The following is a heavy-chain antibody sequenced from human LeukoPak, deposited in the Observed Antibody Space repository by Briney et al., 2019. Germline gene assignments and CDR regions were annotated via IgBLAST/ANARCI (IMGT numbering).Heavy chain of an antibody. Sequence: SQTLSLTCAISGDSVSSSSAAWNWIRQSPSRGLEWLGRTYFRSKWYTDYADSVKSRISITADTSKNQFSLHLNSVTPEDTALYYCARDLSGGIGILRGSIHDWGQGTQVTVSS. CDR3: ARDLSGGIGILRGSIHD. J-gene: IGHJ4*02. V-gene: IGHV6-1*01. CDR2: TYFRSKWYT. D-gene: IGHD3-10*01. CDR1: GDSVSSSSAA.